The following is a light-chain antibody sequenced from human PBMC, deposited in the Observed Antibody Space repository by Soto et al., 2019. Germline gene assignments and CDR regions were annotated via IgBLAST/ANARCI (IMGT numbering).Light chain of an antibody. CDR1: QSVSSSY. Sequence: EIVLTQSPGTLSLSPGERATLSCRASQSVSSSYLAWYQHKPGQAPRLLIYGASSRATGIPDRFSGSGSGTDFTLTISRLEPEDFAVYYCQQYGSSPLGQGTKLEIK. CDR2: GAS. J-gene: IGKJ2*01. V-gene: IGKV3-20*01. CDR3: QQYGSSP.